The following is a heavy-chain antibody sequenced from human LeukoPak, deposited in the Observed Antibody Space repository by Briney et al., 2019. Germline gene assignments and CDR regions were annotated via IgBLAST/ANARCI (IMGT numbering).Heavy chain of an antibody. J-gene: IGHJ4*02. V-gene: IGHV4-59*01. Sequence: PSETLSPTCTVSSGSISDYYWSWIRQPPGKGLEWIGHIYYSGSTNYNPSLKSRVTILVDMSKNQFSLKMSSVTAADTAVYYCARELKVGNTGYYFDYWGQGTLVTVSS. D-gene: IGHD2/OR15-2a*01. CDR2: IYYSGST. CDR1: SGSISDYY. CDR3: ARELKVGNTGYYFDY.